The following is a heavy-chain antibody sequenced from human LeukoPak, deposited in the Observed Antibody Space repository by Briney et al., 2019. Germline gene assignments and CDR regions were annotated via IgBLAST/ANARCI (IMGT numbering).Heavy chain of an antibody. CDR2: ISGSGGST. CDR3: AKDHLVRFGEYGGY. Sequence: HPGGSLRLSCAASGFTFSSYAMSWVRQAPGKGLEWVLAISGSGGSTYYADSVKGRFTISRDNSKNTLYLQMNSLRAEDTAVYYCAKDHLVRFGEYGGYWGQGTLVTVSS. V-gene: IGHV3-23*01. CDR1: GFTFSSYA. D-gene: IGHD3-10*01. J-gene: IGHJ4*02.